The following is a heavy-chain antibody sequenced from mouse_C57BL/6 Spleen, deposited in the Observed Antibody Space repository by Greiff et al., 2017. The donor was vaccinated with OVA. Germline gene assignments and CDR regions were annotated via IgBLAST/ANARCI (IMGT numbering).Heavy chain of an antibody. V-gene: IGHV5-17*01. CDR1: GFTFSDYG. D-gene: IGHD1-1*01. CDR3: AATVGNYYAMDY. CDR2: ISSGSSTI. Sequence: EVKLVESGGGLVKPGGSLKLSCAASGFTFSDYGMHWVRQAPEKGLEWVAYISSGSSTIYYADTVKGRFTLSRDNAKNTLFLQMTSLRSEDTAMDYCAATVGNYYAMDYWGQGASVTVAS. J-gene: IGHJ4*01.